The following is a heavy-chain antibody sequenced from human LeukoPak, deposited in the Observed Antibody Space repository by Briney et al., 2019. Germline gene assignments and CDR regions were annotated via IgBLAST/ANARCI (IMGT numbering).Heavy chain of an antibody. V-gene: IGHV1-18*01. D-gene: IGHD6-19*01. CDR3: GKGSTGWSRDP. CDR2: ISATSGDT. CDR1: GYTFTERG. Sequence: ASVKVSCKASGYTFTERGISWMRHVPGQGLEWMGWISATSGDTYYAQNFQDRVTMTTDASTSTAYMELRDLTPDDTAVYYCGKGSTGWSRDPWGQGTLVTASS. J-gene: IGHJ5*02.